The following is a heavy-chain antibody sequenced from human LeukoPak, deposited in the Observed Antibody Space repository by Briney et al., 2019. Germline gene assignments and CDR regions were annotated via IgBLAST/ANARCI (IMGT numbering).Heavy chain of an antibody. D-gene: IGHD5-12*01. CDR1: GGSVSSSSHY. CDR2: INHSGST. Sequence: PSETLSLTCTVSGGSVSSSSHYCGWIRQPPGKGLEWIGEINHSGSTNYNPSLKSRVTISVDTSKNQSSLKLSSVTAADTAVYYCASGGYDHHFDYWGQGTLVTVSS. J-gene: IGHJ4*02. CDR3: ASGGYDHHFDY. V-gene: IGHV4-39*07.